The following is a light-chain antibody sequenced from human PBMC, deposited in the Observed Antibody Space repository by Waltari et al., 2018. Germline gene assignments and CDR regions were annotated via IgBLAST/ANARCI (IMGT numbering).Light chain of an antibody. CDR3: AAWDDRLSVWV. CDR2: RIY. CDR1: RSNIGTNY. V-gene: IGLV1-47*01. J-gene: IGLJ3*02. Sequence: QSVLTQPPSASGTPGQRVTISCSGSRSNIGTNYVFLYQQFTGTAPKLLIYRIYQRPSGVPNRFSGSKSGTSASLASSGLRSEDEADYYCAAWDDRLSVWVFGGGTKLTVL.